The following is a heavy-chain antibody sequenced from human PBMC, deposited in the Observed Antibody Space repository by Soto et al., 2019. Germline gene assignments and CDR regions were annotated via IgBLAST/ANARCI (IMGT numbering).Heavy chain of an antibody. J-gene: IGHJ4*02. V-gene: IGHV3-74*01. CDR3: ARSFVGGYDY. Sequence: EVQLVESGGGLVQPGGSLRLSCAASGFTFSSYWMHWVRQAPGKGLVWVSRINGDGSSTSYADSVKCRFTISRDNAKNTLYLQMNSLRAEDTAVYYCARSFVGGYDYWGQGTLVTVSS. CDR2: INGDGSST. CDR1: GFTFSSYW. D-gene: IGHD3-16*01.